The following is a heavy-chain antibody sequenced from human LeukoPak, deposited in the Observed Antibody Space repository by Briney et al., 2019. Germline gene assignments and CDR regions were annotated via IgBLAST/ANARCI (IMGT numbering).Heavy chain of an antibody. CDR3: ARVRGYSYGYDY. CDR2: IYYSGST. V-gene: IGHV4-61*01. D-gene: IGHD5-18*01. Sequence: PSETLSLTCTVSGGSVSNGSYYWSWIRQPPGKGLEWIGYIYYSGSTNYNPSLKSRVTISVDTSKNQFSLKLSSVTAADTAVYYCARVRGYSYGYDYWGQGTLVTVSS. CDR1: GGSVSNGSYY. J-gene: IGHJ4*02.